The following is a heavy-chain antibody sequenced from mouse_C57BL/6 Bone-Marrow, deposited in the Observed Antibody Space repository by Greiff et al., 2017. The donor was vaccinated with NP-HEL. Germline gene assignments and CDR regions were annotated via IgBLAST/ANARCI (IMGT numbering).Heavy chain of an antibody. CDR2: INPYNGGT. Sequence: EVQLQQSGPVLVKPGASVKMSCKASGYTFTDYYMNWVKQSHGKSLEWIGVINPYNGGTSYNQKFKGKATLTVYKSSSTAYMELNSLTSEDSAVYYCARSRQLRLNFDYWGQGTTLTVSS. J-gene: IGHJ2*01. CDR3: ARSRQLRLNFDY. V-gene: IGHV1-19*01. CDR1: GYTFTDYY. D-gene: IGHD3-2*02.